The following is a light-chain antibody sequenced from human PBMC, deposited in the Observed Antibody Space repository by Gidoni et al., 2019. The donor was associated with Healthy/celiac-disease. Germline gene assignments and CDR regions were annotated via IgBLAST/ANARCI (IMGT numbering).Light chain of an antibody. CDR2: GAY. CDR3: QQYGSSPQIT. J-gene: IGKJ5*01. V-gene: IGKV3-20*01. Sequence: EIVLPQSPGTLSLSPGERATLSCRASQSVSSSYLAWYQQKPGQAPRLLIYGAYSRATGIPDRFSGSGSGTDFTLTISRLEPEDFAVYYCQQYGSSPQITFGQGTRLEIK. CDR1: QSVSSSY.